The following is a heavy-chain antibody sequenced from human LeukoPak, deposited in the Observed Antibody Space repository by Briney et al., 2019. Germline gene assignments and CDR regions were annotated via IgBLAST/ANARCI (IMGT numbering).Heavy chain of an antibody. D-gene: IGHD6-19*01. V-gene: IGHV1-18*01. CDR1: GYTFTSYG. J-gene: IGHJ4*02. CDR2: ISAYNGNT. CDR3: ARYSSAWSPNYFDY. Sequence: GASVKVSCKASGYTFTSYGISWVRQAPGQGLEWMGWISAYNGNTNYAQKLQGRVTMTTDTSTTTAYMELRSLGSDDTAVYYCARYSSAWSPNYFDYWGQGTLVTVSS.